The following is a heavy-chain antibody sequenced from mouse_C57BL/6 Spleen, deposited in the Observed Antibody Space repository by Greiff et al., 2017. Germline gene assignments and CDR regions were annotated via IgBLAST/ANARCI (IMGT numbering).Heavy chain of an antibody. Sequence: QVQLKESGAELARPGASVKMSCKASGYTFTSYTMHWVKQRPGQGLEWIGYINPSSGYTKYNQTFKDKATLTADKSSSTAYMQLSSLTSEDSAVYYCARGNPDYWGQGTTLTVSS. CDR2: INPSSGYT. CDR1: GYTFTSYT. V-gene: IGHV1-4*01. CDR3: ARGNPDY. J-gene: IGHJ2*01.